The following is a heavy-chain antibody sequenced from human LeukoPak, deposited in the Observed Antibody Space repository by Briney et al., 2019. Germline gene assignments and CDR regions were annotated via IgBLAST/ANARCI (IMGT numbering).Heavy chain of an antibody. V-gene: IGHV3-23*01. D-gene: IGHD2-2*02. CDR2: ISGSGNST. CDR1: GFTFSSYA. Sequence: GGSLRLSCAASGFTFSSYAMSWVRQVPGKGLEWVSSISGSGNSTYYAHSVKGRSTISRDNSKNTLYLQMNSLRAEDTAVYYCAKGPLCSSTSCYTLGHFDPWGQGTLVTVSS. CDR3: AKGPLCSSTSCYTLGHFDP. J-gene: IGHJ5*02.